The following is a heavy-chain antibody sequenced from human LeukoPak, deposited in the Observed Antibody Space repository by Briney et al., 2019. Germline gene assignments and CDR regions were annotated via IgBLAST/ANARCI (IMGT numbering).Heavy chain of an antibody. V-gene: IGHV1-18*01. CDR3: ARIAVANYYYGMDV. D-gene: IGHD6-19*01. CDR1: GYSFTSYG. Sequence: GASVKVSCKASGYSFTSYGISWVRQAPGQGLERMGWISAYNGNTNYAQKLQGRVTMTTDTSTSTAYMELRSLRSDDTAVYYCARIAVANYYYGMDVWGQGTTVTVSS. CDR2: ISAYNGNT. J-gene: IGHJ6*02.